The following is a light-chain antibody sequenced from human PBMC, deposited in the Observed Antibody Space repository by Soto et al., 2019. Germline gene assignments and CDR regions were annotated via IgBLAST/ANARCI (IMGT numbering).Light chain of an antibody. J-gene: IGKJ5*01. CDR3: QQYGSSPIT. CDR1: QSVSSY. CDR2: GAS. Sequence: EIVLTQSPATLSLSPGERATLSCRASQSVSSYLAWYQQKPGQAPRLLIYGASSRATGIPDRFSGSGSGTDFTLTISRLEPEDFAVYYCQQYGSSPITVGQGTRLEIK. V-gene: IGKV3-20*01.